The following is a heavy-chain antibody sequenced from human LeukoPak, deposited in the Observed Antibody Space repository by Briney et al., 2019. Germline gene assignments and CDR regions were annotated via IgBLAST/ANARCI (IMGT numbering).Heavy chain of an antibody. Sequence: SETLSLTCTVSGGSISTYYWNWIRQPPGKGLEWIGYIHYSGSTNYNPSLKSRVTISVDTSKKQFSLKLSSVTAADTAVYYCASVVCSGGSCYSRYGGQGTRVTVSS. CDR2: IHYSGST. CDR1: GGSISTYY. CDR3: ASVVCSGGSCYSRY. V-gene: IGHV4-59*01. J-gene: IGHJ4*02. D-gene: IGHD2-15*01.